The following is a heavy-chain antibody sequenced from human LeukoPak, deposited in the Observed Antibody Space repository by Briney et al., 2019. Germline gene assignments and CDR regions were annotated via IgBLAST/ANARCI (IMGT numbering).Heavy chain of an antibody. CDR2: IIPIFGTA. Sequence: SVKVSCKASGGTFSSYANSWVRQAPGQGLEWMGGIIPIFGTANYAQKFQGRVTITADESTSIAYMGLSSLRSEDTAVYYCARVIGTTTGYYYYGMDVWGQGTTVTVSS. D-gene: IGHD1-1*01. CDR3: ARVIGTTTGYYYYGMDV. V-gene: IGHV1-69*13. J-gene: IGHJ6*02. CDR1: GGTFSSYA.